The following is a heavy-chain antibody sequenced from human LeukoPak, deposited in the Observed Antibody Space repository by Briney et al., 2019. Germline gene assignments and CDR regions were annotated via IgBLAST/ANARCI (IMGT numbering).Heavy chain of an antibody. Sequence: GGSLRLSCAASGFTFSSYSMNWVRQAPGKGLEWVSSISSSSSYIYYADSVKGRFTISRDNAKNSLYLQMNSLRAEDTAVYYCARDPYYDFWSGYYPADYFDYWGQGTLVTVSS. CDR1: GFTFSSYS. J-gene: IGHJ4*02. CDR2: ISSSSSYI. V-gene: IGHV3-21*01. CDR3: ARDPYYDFWSGYYPADYFDY. D-gene: IGHD3-3*01.